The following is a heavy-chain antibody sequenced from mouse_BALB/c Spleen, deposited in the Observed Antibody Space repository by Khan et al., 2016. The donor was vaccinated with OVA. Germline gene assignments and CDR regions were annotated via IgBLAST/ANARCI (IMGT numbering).Heavy chain of an antibody. J-gene: IGHJ2*01. D-gene: IGHD1-1*01. CDR1: GYTFINYW. CDR3: ARRGLRWDFDY. V-gene: IGHV1-7*01. CDR2: INPSTGYT. Sequence: QVQLQQSGAELAKPGASVKMSCKASGYTFINYWILWVKQRPGQGLVWIGYINPSTGYTEYNQNFKDKATLTADKSSSTAYLQLSSLTSEDSAVFYCARRGLRWDFDYWGKGTTLTVSS.